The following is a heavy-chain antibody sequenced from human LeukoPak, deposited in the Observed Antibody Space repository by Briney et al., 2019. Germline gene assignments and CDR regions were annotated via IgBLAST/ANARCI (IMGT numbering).Heavy chain of an antibody. J-gene: IGHJ6*03. CDR1: QYSVSSDTVA. D-gene: IGHD4-17*01. Sequence: SQTLSLTCDISQYSVSSDTVAWTWIRQSPSRGLEWLGRTYYRSRWYDDYAISVKSRITITPDTSANQFSLHLNSVTPEDTAVYYCARDRMIRYGDSSGDYYYYMDVWGKGTTVTVSS. V-gene: IGHV6-1*01. CDR2: TYYRSRWYD. CDR3: ARDRMIRYGDSSGDYYYYMDV.